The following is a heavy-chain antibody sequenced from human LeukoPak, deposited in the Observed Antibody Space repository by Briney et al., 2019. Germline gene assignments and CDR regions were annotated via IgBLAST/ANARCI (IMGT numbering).Heavy chain of an antibody. V-gene: IGHV3-9*01. Sequence: GRSLRLYCAASGFTFDDYAMHWVRQAPGKGLEWVSGISWNSGSIGYADSVKGRFTISRDNAKNSLYLQMNSLRAEDTALYYCAKGSFSSGYYDYWGQGTLVTVSS. CDR2: ISWNSGSI. CDR3: AKGSFSSGYYDY. J-gene: IGHJ4*02. CDR1: GFTFDDYA. D-gene: IGHD3-22*01.